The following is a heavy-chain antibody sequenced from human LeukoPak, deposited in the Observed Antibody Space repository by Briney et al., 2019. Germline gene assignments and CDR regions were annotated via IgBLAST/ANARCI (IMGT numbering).Heavy chain of an antibody. CDR1: GFTFSSYW. J-gene: IGHJ3*02. V-gene: IGHV3-74*01. CDR3: ARGFTIFGVVNDGFDI. Sequence: GGSLRLSCAASGFTFSSYWMNWVRQAPGKGLVWVSRIDTDGSSTTYADSVKGRFTISRDNAKNTLYLQMNSLGAEDTAVYYCARGFTIFGVVNDGFDIWGQGTKVTVSS. CDR2: IDTDGSST. D-gene: IGHD3-3*01.